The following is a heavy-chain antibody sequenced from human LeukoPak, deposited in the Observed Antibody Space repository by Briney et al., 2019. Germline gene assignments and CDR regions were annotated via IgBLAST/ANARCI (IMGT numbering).Heavy chain of an antibody. V-gene: IGHV3-53*01. CDR1: GFTVSSNY. CDR2: IYSGGST. J-gene: IGHJ4*02. Sequence: PGGSLRLSCAASGFTVSSNYMSWVRQAPGKGLEWVSVIYSGGSTYYADSVKGRFTISRDNSKNTLYLQMNSLRAEDTAVYYCAKDQFSDSYAVTPTGVAYWGQGTLVTVSS. D-gene: IGHD4-17*01. CDR3: AKDQFSDSYAVTPTGVAY.